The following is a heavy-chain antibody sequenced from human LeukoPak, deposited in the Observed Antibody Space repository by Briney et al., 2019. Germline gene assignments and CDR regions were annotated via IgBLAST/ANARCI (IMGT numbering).Heavy chain of an antibody. J-gene: IGHJ5*02. V-gene: IGHV1-46*01. CDR3: ARGGVGATTYVWFDP. Sequence: ASVKVSCKASGDTFSSYAISWVRQAPGQGLECMGIINPSGGSTSYAQKFQGRVTMTRDMSTSTVYMELSSLRSEDTAVYYCARGGVGATTYVWFDPWGQGTLVTVSS. CDR2: INPSGGST. CDR1: GDTFSSYA. D-gene: IGHD1-26*01.